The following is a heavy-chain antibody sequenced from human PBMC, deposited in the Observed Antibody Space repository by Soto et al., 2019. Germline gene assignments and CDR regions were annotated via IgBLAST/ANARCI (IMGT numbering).Heavy chain of an antibody. V-gene: IGHV3-23*01. CDR2: ISGSGGTP. Sequence: VQLLGSGGGLVQPGGSLRLSCAASGFTFSSSAMSWVRQAPGRGLEWFSTISGSGGTPYYADSVKGRFTISRDNSKNTLYLVLNSLRAEDTAVYYCAMGLAAAGPLDYWGQGTLVTVSS. J-gene: IGHJ4*02. D-gene: IGHD6-13*01. CDR3: AMGLAAAGPLDY. CDR1: GFTFSSSA.